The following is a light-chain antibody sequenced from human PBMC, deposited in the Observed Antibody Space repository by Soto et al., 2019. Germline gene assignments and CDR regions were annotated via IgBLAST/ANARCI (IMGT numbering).Light chain of an antibody. V-gene: IGLV1-47*01. J-gene: IGLJ2*01. Sequence: QSALTQPPSASGTPGQRVTISCSGSNSNMGRNYVYWYQQVPGTAPKLLMYRNDVRPSGVPDRFTGSKSGTSASLAISGLRSEDEADYYCAVWDNSLNGVAFGAGTKLTVL. CDR3: AVWDNSLNGVA. CDR1: NSNMGRNY. CDR2: RND.